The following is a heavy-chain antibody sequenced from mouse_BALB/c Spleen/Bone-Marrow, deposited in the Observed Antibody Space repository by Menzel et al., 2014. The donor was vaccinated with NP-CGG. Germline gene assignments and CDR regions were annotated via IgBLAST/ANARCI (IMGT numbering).Heavy chain of an antibody. CDR3: ARQSRAWFAY. CDR2: ISSGGGST. CDR1: GFAFSSYD. V-gene: IGHV5-12-1*01. Sequence: EVQLVESGGGLVKPGGSLKLSCAASGFAFSSYDMSWVRQTPEKRLERVAYISSGGGSTYYPDTVKGRFTISRDNAKNTLYLQVSSLKSEDTAMYYCARQSRAWFAYWGQGTLVTVSA. J-gene: IGHJ3*01. D-gene: IGHD1-1*01.